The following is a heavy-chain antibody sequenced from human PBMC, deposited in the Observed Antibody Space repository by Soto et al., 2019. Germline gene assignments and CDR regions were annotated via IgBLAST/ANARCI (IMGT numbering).Heavy chain of an antibody. J-gene: IGHJ4*02. CDR1: GFSFSSYW. CDR2: ISSDGSTT. Sequence: VGSLRLSCAVSGFSFSSYWMHWVRQAPGKGLVWVSRISSDGSTTSYADSVKGRFTISRDNAKNTLYLQMNSLRAEDTAVYYCARADLWSGYYTFWGQGTLVEVSS. D-gene: IGHD3-3*01. CDR3: ARADLWSGYYTF. V-gene: IGHV3-74*01.